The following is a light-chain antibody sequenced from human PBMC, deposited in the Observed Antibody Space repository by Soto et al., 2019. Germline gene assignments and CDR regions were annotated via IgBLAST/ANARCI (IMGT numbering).Light chain of an antibody. CDR1: QIVDTY. Sequence: EVVLTQSPATLSLSPGESATLSCRASQIVDTYLAWYQQKPGQPPRLLIYGASNRATGIPARFSGSGSGTDFTLTITALEPEDFAVYYCQQRSNRPPWTFGPGTKV. J-gene: IGKJ3*01. CDR2: GAS. V-gene: IGKV3-11*01. CDR3: QQRSNRPPWT.